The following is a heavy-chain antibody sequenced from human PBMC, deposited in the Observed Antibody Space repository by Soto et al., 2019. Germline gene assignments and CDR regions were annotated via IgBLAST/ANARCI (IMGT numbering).Heavy chain of an antibody. CDR3: ARDSYSSGIYNWFDP. CDR1: GFTFGTYG. V-gene: IGHV3-30*19. D-gene: IGHD4-4*01. CDR2: ISFDGSTR. Sequence: GGSLRLSCSASGFTFGTYGMHWVRQAPGKGLEWVAVISFDGSTRFYTDSVQGRFTVSRDNSKNTLYLQMDSLRPEDTAVYYCARDSYSSGIYNWFDPWGQGTLVTVSS. J-gene: IGHJ5*02.